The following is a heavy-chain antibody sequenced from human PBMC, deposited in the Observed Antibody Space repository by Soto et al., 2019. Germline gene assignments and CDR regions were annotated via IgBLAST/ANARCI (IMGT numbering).Heavy chain of an antibody. CDR3: ARGGSSAWHNWFDP. Sequence: QVQLQESGPGLVKASETLTLTCSVSGGSINSYYWSWIRQPPGKGLEWIGYIYYSGSTNYNPSPSLKSRVTISVDTSKNQFSLKLSSVTAADTAIDYCARGGSSAWHNWFDPWGQGTLVTVSS. CDR1: GGSINSYY. D-gene: IGHD6-25*01. CDR2: IYYSGST. J-gene: IGHJ5*02. V-gene: IGHV4-59*01.